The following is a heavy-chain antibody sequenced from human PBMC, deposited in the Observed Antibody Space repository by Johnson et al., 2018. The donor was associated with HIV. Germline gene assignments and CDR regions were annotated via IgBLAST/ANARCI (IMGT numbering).Heavy chain of an antibody. CDR3: ARDVRYSGSWYDAFDI. Sequence: VQLVESGGGLVQPGGSLRLSCAASGFTFSSYWMSWVRQAPGQGLEWVANIKQDGSENYYVDSVKGRFTISRNNANNTLLLQMNSLRGEDTAVYYFARDVRYSGSWYDAFDIWGQGTLVTVSS. D-gene: IGHD6-13*01. J-gene: IGHJ3*02. CDR1: GFTFSSYW. CDR2: IKQDGSEN. V-gene: IGHV3-7*01.